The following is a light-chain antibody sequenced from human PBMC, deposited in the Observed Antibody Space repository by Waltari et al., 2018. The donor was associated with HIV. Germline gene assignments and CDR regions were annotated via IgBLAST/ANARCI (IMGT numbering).Light chain of an antibody. CDR3: SSYTSSTTLV. J-gene: IGLJ2*01. CDR1: SNDVGGYNY. Sequence: QSALTQPASVSGSPGQSITISCTGTSNDVGGYNYVSWYQQHPGKAPKLMIYDVTTRPSGVSDRFSGSKSGNTASLTISGLQAEDEADYYCSSYTSSTTLVFGGGTKLTV. CDR2: DVT. V-gene: IGLV2-14*03.